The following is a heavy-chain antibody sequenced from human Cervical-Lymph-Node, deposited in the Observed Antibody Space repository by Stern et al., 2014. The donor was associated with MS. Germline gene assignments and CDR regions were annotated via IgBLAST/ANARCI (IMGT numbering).Heavy chain of an antibody. J-gene: IGHJ4*02. CDR1: GGTFSTFD. CDR3: ARHQGGIAAN. D-gene: IGHD6-13*01. V-gene: IGHV1-69*05. Sequence: QVQLVQSGAEVKKPGSSMKVSCKASGGTFSTFDIIWVRQAPGQGLELLGGISTLFGNTNYVQKFQGRVTMTSYESTSTAYMELNSLRSEDTAVYYCARHQGGIAANWGQGTLVTVSS. CDR2: ISTLFGNT.